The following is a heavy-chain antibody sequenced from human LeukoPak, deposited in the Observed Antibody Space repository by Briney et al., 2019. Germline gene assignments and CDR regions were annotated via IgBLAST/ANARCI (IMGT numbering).Heavy chain of an antibody. J-gene: IGHJ4*02. V-gene: IGHV4-39*07. D-gene: IGHD5-24*01. CDR1: GGSISSSSYY. Sequence: PSETLSLTCTVSGGSISSSSYYWGWIRQPPGKGLAWIGSIYYSGSTYYNPSLKSRVTISVDTSKNQFSLTLTSVNNVDTAIYYCARGRSATRWALPHLDRWGQGTLVTVSS. CDR3: ARGRSATRWALPHLDR. CDR2: IYYSGST.